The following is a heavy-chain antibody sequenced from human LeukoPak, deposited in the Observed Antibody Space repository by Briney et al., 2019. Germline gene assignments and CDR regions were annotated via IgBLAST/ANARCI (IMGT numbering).Heavy chain of an antibody. J-gene: IGHJ5*02. D-gene: IGHD3-10*01. Sequence: SETLSLTCTVSGGSISSYYWSWIRQPPGKGLEWIGYIYYSGSTNYNPSLKSRVTISVDTSKNQFSLKLTSVNAADTAVYYCAREGYYGSGSNWFDPWGQGTLVTVSS. V-gene: IGHV4-59*01. CDR3: AREGYYGSGSNWFDP. CDR2: IYYSGST. CDR1: GGSISSYY.